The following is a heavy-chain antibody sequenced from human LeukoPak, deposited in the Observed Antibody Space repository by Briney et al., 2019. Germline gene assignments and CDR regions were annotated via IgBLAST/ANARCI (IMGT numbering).Heavy chain of an antibody. Sequence: GGSLRLSCAASDFTFSSYGMHWARQAPGKGLEWVAVIWYDGSNKYYADSVKGRFTISRDNSKNTLYLQMNSLRAEDTAVYYCAPGEFDYWGQGTLVTVSS. V-gene: IGHV3-33*01. CDR3: APGEFDY. D-gene: IGHD3-16*01. CDR2: IWYDGSNK. J-gene: IGHJ4*02. CDR1: DFTFSSYG.